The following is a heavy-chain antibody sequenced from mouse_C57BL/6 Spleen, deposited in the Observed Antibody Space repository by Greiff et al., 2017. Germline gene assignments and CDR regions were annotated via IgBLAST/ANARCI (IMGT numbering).Heavy chain of an antibody. CDR2: INPSSGYT. D-gene: IGHD2-1*01. V-gene: IGHV1-4*01. J-gene: IGHJ2*01. CDR1: GYTFTSYT. Sequence: QVQLQQSGAELARPGASVKMSCKASGYTFTSYTMHWVKQRPGQGLEWIGYINPSSGYTKYNQKFKDTATLTADKSSRPAYMQLSSLTSEDSAVYYCARYRGNYGFDYWGQGTTLTVSS. CDR3: ARYRGNYGFDY.